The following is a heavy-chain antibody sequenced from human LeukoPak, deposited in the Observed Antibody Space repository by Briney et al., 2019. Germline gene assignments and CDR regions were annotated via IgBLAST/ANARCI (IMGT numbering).Heavy chain of an antibody. CDR3: ARGPASGSNFAWFDP. D-gene: IGHD3-10*01. CDR1: GGSLSHYY. CDR2: INHSGST. V-gene: IGHV4-34*01. Sequence: KPSETLSLTCAVYGGSLSHYYWSWIRQPPGKGLEWIGEINHSGSTNYNPSLKSRVTISVDMSKNQFSLELTSVTAADTAVYHCARGPASGSNFAWFDPWGQGTLVTVSS. J-gene: IGHJ5*02.